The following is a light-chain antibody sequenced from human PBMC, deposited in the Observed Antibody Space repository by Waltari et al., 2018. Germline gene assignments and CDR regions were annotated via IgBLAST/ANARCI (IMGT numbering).Light chain of an antibody. V-gene: IGLV8-61*01. CDR1: SGSVSTTSS. Sequence: QTVVTQEPSLSVSPGGTVTLTCALTSGSVSTTSSATWYQQTPGQPPRTLVYKGSSRSSGVPERFSGSIFGNKAALTITGAQADDECNYYCALYMGSGIWVFGGGTKLTVL. J-gene: IGLJ3*02. CDR2: KGS. CDR3: ALYMGSGIWV.